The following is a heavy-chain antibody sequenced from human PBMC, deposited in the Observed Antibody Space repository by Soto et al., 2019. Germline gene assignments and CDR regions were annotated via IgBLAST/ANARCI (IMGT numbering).Heavy chain of an antibody. CDR1: GVSISSGGYY. V-gene: IGHV4-31*03. CDR2: IYYSGTT. CDR3: ARSIVGPTRGTNPIFRH. J-gene: IGHJ4*02. Sequence: PSETLSLTCTVSGVSISSGGYYWSWIRQHPGKGLEWIGHIYYSGTTYYNPSLKSRLSISVDTSENQFSLRLTSVTAADTAVYYCARSIVGPTRGTNPIFRHWGQGTLVTVSS. D-gene: IGHD1-26*01.